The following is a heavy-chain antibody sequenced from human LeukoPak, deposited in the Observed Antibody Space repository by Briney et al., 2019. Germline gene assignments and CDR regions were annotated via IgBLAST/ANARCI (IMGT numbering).Heavy chain of an antibody. Sequence: ASVKVSCQPYGYTFTGYYMHWVRQAPGQGLEWMGRINPNSGGTNYAQKFQGRVTMTRDTSISTAYMELSRLRSDDTAVYYCARDFPTSIAAAGTDYWGQGTLVTVSS. J-gene: IGHJ4*02. V-gene: IGHV1-2*06. CDR3: ARDFPTSIAAAGTDY. CDR2: INPNSGGT. D-gene: IGHD6-13*01. CDR1: GYTFTGYY.